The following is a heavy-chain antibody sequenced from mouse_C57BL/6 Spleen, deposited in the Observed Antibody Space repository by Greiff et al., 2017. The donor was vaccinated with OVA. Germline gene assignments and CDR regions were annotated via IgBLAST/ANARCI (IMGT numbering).Heavy chain of an antibody. CDR2: IRNKANGYTT. CDR1: GFTFTDYY. J-gene: IGHJ4*01. D-gene: IGHD2-12*01. Sequence: EVHLVESGGGLVQPGGSLSLSCAASGFTFTDYYMSWVRQPPGKALEWLGFIRNKANGYTTEYSASVKGRFTISRDNSQSILYLQMNALRAEDSATYYCARHLRGAMDYWGQGTSVTVSS. V-gene: IGHV7-3*01. CDR3: ARHLRGAMDY.